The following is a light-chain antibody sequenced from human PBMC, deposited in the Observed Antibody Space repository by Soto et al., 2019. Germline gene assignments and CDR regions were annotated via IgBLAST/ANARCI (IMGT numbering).Light chain of an antibody. CDR1: QSVSSN. Sequence: EIVLTPSPATLSVSPGERATLSCRASQSVSSNLAWYQPKPGQTPKLLIYVASTRATGIPARFSGSGSGTEFTLTISSLQSEDFAVYYCQQYNVWPLTFGGGTKVEFK. V-gene: IGKV3-15*01. J-gene: IGKJ4*01. CDR2: VAS. CDR3: QQYNVWPLT.